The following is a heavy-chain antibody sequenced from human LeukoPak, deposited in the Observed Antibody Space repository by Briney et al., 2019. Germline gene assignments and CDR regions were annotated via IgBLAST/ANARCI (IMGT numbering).Heavy chain of an antibody. V-gene: IGHV3-21*06. CDR3: ARLRRNTDSSGFFYYYDY. Sequence: GGSLTLPCAASGFSFSSYSFNWVRQAPGKGLEWVSSINTVSSYIYYADSLKGRFTISRDNAKNSVYLQMDSLRAEDSAVYYCARLRRNTDSSGFFYYYDYWGQGTLVTVSS. CDR2: INTVSSYI. CDR1: GFSFSSYS. D-gene: IGHD3-22*01. J-gene: IGHJ4*02.